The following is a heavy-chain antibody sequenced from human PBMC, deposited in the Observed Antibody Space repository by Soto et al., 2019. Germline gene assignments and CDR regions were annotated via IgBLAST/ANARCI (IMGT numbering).Heavy chain of an antibody. CDR3: ARVPGITMVRGVIRWFDP. V-gene: IGHV4-61*01. CDR2: IYYSGST. CDR1: GGSVSSGSYY. Sequence: QVQLQESGPGLVKPSETLSLTCTVSGGSVSSGSYYWSWIRQPPGKGLEWIGYIYYSGSTNYNPSLKSRVTISLDTSKNQFSLKLSSVTAADTAVYYCARVPGITMVRGVIRWFDPWGQGTLVTVSS. D-gene: IGHD3-10*01. J-gene: IGHJ5*02.